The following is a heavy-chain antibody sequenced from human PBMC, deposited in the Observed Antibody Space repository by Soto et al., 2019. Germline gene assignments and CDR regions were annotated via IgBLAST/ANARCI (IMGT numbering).Heavy chain of an antibody. Sequence: QVQLVQSGAEVKKPGASVKVSCKASGYTFTSYGISWVRQAPGQGLEWMGWISAYNGNTNYAQKLQGRVTMTTDTSTSTAYMELRSLRSDDTAVYYCARVGYYYDSSGYPPNFDYWGQGTLVTVSS. J-gene: IGHJ4*02. V-gene: IGHV1-18*01. CDR1: GYTFTSYG. CDR3: ARVGYYYDSSGYPPNFDY. CDR2: ISAYNGNT. D-gene: IGHD3-22*01.